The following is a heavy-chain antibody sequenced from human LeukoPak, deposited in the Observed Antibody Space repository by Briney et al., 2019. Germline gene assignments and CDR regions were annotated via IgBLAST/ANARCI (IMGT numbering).Heavy chain of an antibody. V-gene: IGHV1-69*04. D-gene: IGHD5-18*01. CDR2: VIPMFGIA. CDR3: ARASGYSYGNAFDL. J-gene: IGHJ3*01. CDR1: GGTFSSYA. Sequence: ASVKVSCKASGGTFSSYAITWVRQAPGQGLEWMGRVIPMFGIANYAQRFQGRVTITADKSTSTAYMDLSSLRAEDTAVYYCARASGYSYGNAFDLWGQGTVVTVSS.